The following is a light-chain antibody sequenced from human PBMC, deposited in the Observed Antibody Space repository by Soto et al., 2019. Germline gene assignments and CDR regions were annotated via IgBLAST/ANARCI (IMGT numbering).Light chain of an antibody. Sequence: DIQMTQSPSTLSASVGGRVTITCRASQSVGTWVAWYQQKPGKAPKLLIYGASNLESVLPSRFSGSGSGTEFTLTITTLQPDDFATYFCQLYNRNTWSFGPGTKVDI. J-gene: IGKJ1*01. V-gene: IGKV1-5*01. CDR1: QSVGTW. CDR2: GAS. CDR3: QLYNRNTWS.